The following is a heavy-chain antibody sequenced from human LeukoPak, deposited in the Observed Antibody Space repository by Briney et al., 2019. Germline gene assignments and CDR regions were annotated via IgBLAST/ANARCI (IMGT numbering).Heavy chain of an antibody. D-gene: IGHD5-18*01. CDR3: ARGNTAMVT. CDR1: GFTFSSYS. J-gene: IGHJ4*02. V-gene: IGHV3-48*01. Sequence: GGSLRLSCAASGFTFSSYSMNWVRQAPGKGLEWVSYISTSSGTYYADSVKGRFTISRDNDKNSLYLQMNSLRAEDTAVYYCARGNTAMVTWGQGTLVTVSS. CDR2: ISTSSGT.